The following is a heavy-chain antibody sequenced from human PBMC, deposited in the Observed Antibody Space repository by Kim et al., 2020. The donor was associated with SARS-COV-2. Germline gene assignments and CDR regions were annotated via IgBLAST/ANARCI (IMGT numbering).Heavy chain of an antibody. V-gene: IGHV3-23*01. J-gene: IGHJ4*02. CDR3: AKDHSRHGDYSY. D-gene: IGHD4-17*01. Sequence: YYADSVKGRFTISRDNSKNTLYLQMNSLRAEDTAVYYCAKDHSRHGDYSYWGQGTLVTVSS.